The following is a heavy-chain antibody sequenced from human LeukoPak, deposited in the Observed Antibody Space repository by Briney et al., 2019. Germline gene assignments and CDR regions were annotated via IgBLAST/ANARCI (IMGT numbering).Heavy chain of an antibody. CDR2: ITYDGYYK. V-gene: IGHV3-30*03. J-gene: IGHJ5*02. D-gene: IGHD3-3*01. CDR3: ARGIGSQLRSGWFDP. Sequence: GGSLRLSCAASGFTFTNYGMHWVRQAPGKGLEWVALITYDGYYKYYSDSVKGRFTISSDTSKNTLYLQMNSLRAEDTAVYYCARGIGSQLRSGWFDPWGQGTLVTVSS. CDR1: GFTFTNYG.